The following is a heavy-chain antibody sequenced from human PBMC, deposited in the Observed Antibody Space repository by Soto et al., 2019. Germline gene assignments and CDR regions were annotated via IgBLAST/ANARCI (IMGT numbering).Heavy chain of an antibody. J-gene: IGHJ6*03. Sequence: QVQLQESGPGLVKPSETLSLTCTVSGGSISSYYWSWIRQPPGEGLEWVGYIYYSGSTNYNPSLNRRVATSIDTSKNQFSLKLSAVTAANTAVYYCARGVGGSCSSTSCYADRGDYMDVWGKGTAVTVSS. CDR3: ARGVGGSCSSTSCYADRGDYMDV. CDR2: IYYSGST. D-gene: IGHD2-2*03. CDR1: GGSISSYY. V-gene: IGHV4-59*01.